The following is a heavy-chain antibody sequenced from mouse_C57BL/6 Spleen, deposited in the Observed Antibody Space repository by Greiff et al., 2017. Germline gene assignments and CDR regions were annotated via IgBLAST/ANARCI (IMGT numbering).Heavy chain of an antibody. CDR2: INPSSGYT. CDR3: ARSYYDYDYAMDY. Sequence: VQLQQSGAELAKPGASVKLSCKASGYTFTSYWMHWVKQRPGQGLEWIGYINPSSGYTKYNQKFKDKATLTADKSSSTAYMQLSSLTYEDSAVYYCARSYYDYDYAMDYWGQGTSVTVSS. V-gene: IGHV1-7*01. J-gene: IGHJ4*01. D-gene: IGHD2-4*01. CDR1: GYTFTSYW.